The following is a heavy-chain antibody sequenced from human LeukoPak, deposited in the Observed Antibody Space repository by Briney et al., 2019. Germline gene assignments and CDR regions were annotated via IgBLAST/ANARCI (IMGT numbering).Heavy chain of an antibody. CDR3: ARDGITIFGEAYYYYYYMDV. CDR2: ISSSSSTI. V-gene: IGHV3-48*04. CDR1: GFTFSSYS. Sequence: GGSLRLSCAASGFTFSSYSMNWVRQAPGKWLEWVSYISSSSSTIYYADSVKGRFTISRDNAKNSLYLQMNSLRAEDTAVYYCARDGITIFGEAYYYYYYMDVWGKRTTVTVSS. D-gene: IGHD3-3*01. J-gene: IGHJ6*03.